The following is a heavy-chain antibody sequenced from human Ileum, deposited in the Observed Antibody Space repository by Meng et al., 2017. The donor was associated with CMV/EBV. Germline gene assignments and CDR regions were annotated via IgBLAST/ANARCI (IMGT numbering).Heavy chain of an antibody. CDR3: AGHTVGTTTLDY. Sequence: QVQSVSSGRERRSTVDSVWDSSKDTLSSFATDCKRRVPPDPGQGIEWMGWINGDNGYTRYFQKWQGISIVTSDTSASTAFFKLSTLNSADSSWSYCAGHTVGTTTLDYWGQGTLVTVSS. D-gene: IGHD1-1*01. CDR1: LSSFATDC. V-gene: IGHV1-3*01. J-gene: IGHJ4*02. CDR2: INGDNGYT.